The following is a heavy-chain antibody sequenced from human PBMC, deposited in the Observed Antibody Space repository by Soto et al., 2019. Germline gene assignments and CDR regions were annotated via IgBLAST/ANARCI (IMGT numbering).Heavy chain of an antibody. CDR1: GYSFTSYW. CDR2: IYPGDSDT. Sequence: PGESLKISCNGSGYSFTSYWIGWVRQMPGKGLEWMGIIYPGDSDTRYSPSFQGQVTISADRSISTAYLQWSSLKASDTAMYYCARHQGIVVVTAAIPAYGMDVWGQGTTVTVYS. J-gene: IGHJ6*02. D-gene: IGHD2-2*01. V-gene: IGHV5-51*01. CDR3: ARHQGIVVVTAAIPAYGMDV.